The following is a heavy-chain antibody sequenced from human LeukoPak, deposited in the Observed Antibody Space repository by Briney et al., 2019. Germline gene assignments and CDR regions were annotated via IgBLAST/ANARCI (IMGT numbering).Heavy chain of an antibody. D-gene: IGHD3-22*01. V-gene: IGHV3-21*01. Sequence: GGSLRLSCAASGFTFSSYIMNWVRQAPGKGLEWVSSISSSSSYIYYADSVKGRFTISRDNAKNSLYLQMNSLRAEDTAVYYCARDPFYDSSGYYVDYWGQGTLVTVSS. CDR2: ISSSSSYI. CDR1: GFTFSSYI. CDR3: ARDPFYDSSGYYVDY. J-gene: IGHJ4*02.